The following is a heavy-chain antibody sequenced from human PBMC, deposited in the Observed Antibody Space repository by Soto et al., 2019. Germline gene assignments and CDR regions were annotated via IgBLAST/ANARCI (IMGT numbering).Heavy chain of an antibody. CDR3: AKVGPSYYYGMDV. V-gene: IGHV3-23*01. CDR2: ISGSGRTI. CDR1: GLAFSSEF. D-gene: IGHD1-26*01. Sequence: GGSLILSCAASGLAFSSEFMCWVRQAPGKGLEWVSSISGSGRTIYSADSMRGRFAISRDNSKNSLYLQLNNLRVDDTAVYYCAKVGPSYYYGMDVWGQGTKVTVSS. J-gene: IGHJ6*02.